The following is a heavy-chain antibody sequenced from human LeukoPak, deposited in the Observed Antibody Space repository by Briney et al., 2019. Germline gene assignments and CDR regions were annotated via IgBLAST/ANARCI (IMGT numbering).Heavy chain of an antibody. CDR2: IYYSGST. CDR1: GGSISSYY. V-gene: IGHV4-59*01. Sequence: PSETLSLTCTVSGGSISSYYWSWIRQPPGKGLEWIGYIYYSGSTNYNPSLKSRVTISVDTSKNQFSLKLSSVTAADTAVYYCARGPPTGYSYVSWGQGTLVTVSS. D-gene: IGHD5-18*01. CDR3: ARGPPTGYSYVS. J-gene: IGHJ5*02.